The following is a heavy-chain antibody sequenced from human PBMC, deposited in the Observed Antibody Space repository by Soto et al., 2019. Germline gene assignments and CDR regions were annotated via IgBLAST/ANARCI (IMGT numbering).Heavy chain of an antibody. V-gene: IGHV3-9*01. Sequence: EVPLVESGGGLVQPGRSLRLSCAASGFRFDDYAMHWVRQAPGKGLEWVSGISYNSGSIGYADSVKGRFTISRDTAKNSLYLQMNSLRAEDTALYYCVKDIEENQLLYDAFDIWGQGTMVTVSS. D-gene: IGHD2-2*01. CDR2: ISYNSGSI. J-gene: IGHJ3*02. CDR1: GFRFDDYA. CDR3: VKDIEENQLLYDAFDI.